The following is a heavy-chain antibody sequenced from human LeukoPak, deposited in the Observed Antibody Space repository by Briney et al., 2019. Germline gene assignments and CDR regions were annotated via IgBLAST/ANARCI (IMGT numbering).Heavy chain of an antibody. D-gene: IGHD1-26*01. V-gene: IGHV3-53*01. CDR2: IYSGGST. CDR1: GFTVSSNY. CDR3: AREAERSVYSGSYLDY. Sequence: GGSLRLSCAASGFTVSSNYMSWVRQAPGKGLEWVSVIYSGGSTYYADSVKGRFTISRDNSKNTLYLQMNSLRAEDTAVYYCAREAERSVYSGSYLDYWGQGTLVTVSS. J-gene: IGHJ4*02.